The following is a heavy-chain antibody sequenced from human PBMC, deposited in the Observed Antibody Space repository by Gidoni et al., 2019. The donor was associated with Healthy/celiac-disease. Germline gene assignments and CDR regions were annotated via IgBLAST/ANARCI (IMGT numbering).Heavy chain of an antibody. D-gene: IGHD3-22*01. Sequence: QVQLVESGGGVVQPGRSLRLSCAASGFPFSSYAMHWVRQAPGKGLEWVAVISYDGSNKYYADSVKGRFTISRDNSKNTLYLQMNSLRAEDTAVYYCARENYYDSSRAFDIWGQGTMVTVSS. CDR1: GFPFSSYA. J-gene: IGHJ3*02. CDR2: ISYDGSNK. CDR3: ARENYYDSSRAFDI. V-gene: IGHV3-30*01.